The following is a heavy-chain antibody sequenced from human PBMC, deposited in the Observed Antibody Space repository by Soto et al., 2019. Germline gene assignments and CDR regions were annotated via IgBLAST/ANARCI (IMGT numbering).Heavy chain of an antibody. D-gene: IGHD3-22*01. J-gene: IGHJ6*02. CDR1: GGSISSYY. V-gene: IGHV4-59*01. CDR3: ARVGPYYYDSSGYPYYYYYYGMDV. CDR2: IYYSGST. Sequence: PSETLSLTCTVSGGSISSYYWSWIRQPPGKGLEWIGYIYYSGSTNYNPSLKSRVTISVDTSKNQFSLKLSSVTAADTAVYYCARVGPYYYDSSGYPYYYYYYGMDVWGQGTTVTVSS.